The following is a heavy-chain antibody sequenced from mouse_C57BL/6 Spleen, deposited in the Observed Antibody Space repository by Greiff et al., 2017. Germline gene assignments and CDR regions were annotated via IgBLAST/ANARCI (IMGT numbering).Heavy chain of an antibody. CDR2: ISNGGGST. CDR1: GFTFSDYY. V-gene: IGHV5-12*01. J-gene: IGHJ4*01. D-gene: IGHD1-1*01. Sequence: EVNVVESGGGLVQPGGSLKLSCAASGFTFSDYYMYWVRQTPEKRLEWVAYISNGGGSTYYPVTVKGRFTISRDNAKNTLYLQMSRLKSEDTAMYYCARLRRDYAMDYWGQGTSVTVSS. CDR3: ARLRRDYAMDY.